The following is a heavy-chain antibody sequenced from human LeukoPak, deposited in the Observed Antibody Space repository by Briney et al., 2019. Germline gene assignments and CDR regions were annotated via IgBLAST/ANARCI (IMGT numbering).Heavy chain of an antibody. CDR3: AKDRLTAAGTSWFDP. CDR2: ISGGGGST. D-gene: IGHD6-13*01. Sequence: GGSLRLPCAVSGFTFSSYAMSWVRQAPGKGLEWVSTISGGGGSTYYADSVKGRFTISRDNSKNTLYLQMNSLRAEDTAVYYCAKDRLTAAGTSWFDPWGQGTLVTVSS. CDR1: GFTFSSYA. V-gene: IGHV3-23*01. J-gene: IGHJ5*02.